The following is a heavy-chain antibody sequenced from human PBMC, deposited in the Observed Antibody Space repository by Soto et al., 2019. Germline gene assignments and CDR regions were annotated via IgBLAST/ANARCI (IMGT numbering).Heavy chain of an antibody. CDR2: ISYDGSNK. CDR1: GFTFSSYA. J-gene: IGHJ6*02. Sequence: QVQLVESGGGVVQPGRSLILSCAASGFTFSSYAMHWIRQAPGKGLEWVAVISYDGSNKYYADSVKGRFTISRDNSKNTLYLQMNSLRAEDTAVYYCARDGPYYYDSSGYYVGAYYYYGMDVWGQGTTVTVSS. D-gene: IGHD3-22*01. V-gene: IGHV3-30-3*01. CDR3: ARDGPYYYDSSGYYVGAYYYYGMDV.